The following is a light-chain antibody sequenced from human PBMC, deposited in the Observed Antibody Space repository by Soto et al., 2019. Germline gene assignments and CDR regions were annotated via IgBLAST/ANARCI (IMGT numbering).Light chain of an antibody. J-gene: IGKJ2*01. V-gene: IGKV3-11*01. CDR3: QQRSNWPLSYT. CDR1: QSVSSY. Sequence: EIVLTQSPATLSLSPGERATLSCRASQSVSSYLAWYQQKPGQAPRLLIYDASNRATGIPARFSGSGSGTDFTLTISSLEPEDFAVYYCQQRSNWPLSYTFGQGTELEIQ. CDR2: DAS.